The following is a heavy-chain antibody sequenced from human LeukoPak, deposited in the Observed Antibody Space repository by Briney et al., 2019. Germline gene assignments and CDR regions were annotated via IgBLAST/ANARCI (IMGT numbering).Heavy chain of an antibody. Sequence: SETLFLTCSVSGGSVSSYYWSWIRQSPRKGLEWIGYIHDSGSTNYNPSLKSRVTVSVDTSKNQFSLKLRSVTAADTAVYYCARGGQWSKFYFDNWGQGTLVTVSS. CDR2: IHDSGST. J-gene: IGHJ4*02. CDR3: ARGGQWSKFYFDN. CDR1: GGSVSSYY. D-gene: IGHD2-15*01. V-gene: IGHV4-59*02.